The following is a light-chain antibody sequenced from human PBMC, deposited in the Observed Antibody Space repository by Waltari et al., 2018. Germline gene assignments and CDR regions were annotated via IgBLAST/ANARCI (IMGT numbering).Light chain of an antibody. CDR2: GTS. V-gene: IGKV3-20*01. J-gene: IGKJ4*01. CDR3: QQYDGEVVT. CDR1: QSVTSIS. Sequence: EIVLTQSPGTLSLSPGERATLSCRACQSVTSISLTWYQQKLGQAPRLLIYGTSTTATGIPDRFSGSGSGTDFTLNISRLEPADFAVYYCQQYDGEVVTFGGGTKVEI.